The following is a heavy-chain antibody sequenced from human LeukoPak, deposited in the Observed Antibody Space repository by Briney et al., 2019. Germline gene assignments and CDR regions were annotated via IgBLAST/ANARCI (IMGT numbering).Heavy chain of an antibody. CDR1: GYTFTSYY. J-gene: IGHJ5*02. CDR3: AREATGRAFDP. CDR2: ISALTGDT. D-gene: IGHD1-14*01. Sequence: GASVKVSCKASGYTFTSYYMHWVRQAPGQGLEWMGWISALTGDTNYAQKFQGRLTMTTDTSTDTAYMEMRSLRSDDTAVYYCAREATGRAFDPWGQGTLVVVSS. V-gene: IGHV1-18*04.